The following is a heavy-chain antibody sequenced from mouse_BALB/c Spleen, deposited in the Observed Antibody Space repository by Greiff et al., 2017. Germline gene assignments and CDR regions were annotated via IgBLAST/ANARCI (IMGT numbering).Heavy chain of an antibody. CDR1: GYSITSDYA. V-gene: IGHV3-2*02. J-gene: IGHJ4*01. Sequence: EVKLVESGPGLVKPSQSLSLTCTVTGYSITSDYAWNWIRQFPGNKLEWMGYISYSGSTSYNPSLKSRISITRDTSKNQFFLQLNSVTTEDTATYYCARSEYYGSSSYAMDYWGQGTSVTVSS. CDR2: ISYSGST. CDR3: ARSEYYGSSSYAMDY. D-gene: IGHD1-1*01.